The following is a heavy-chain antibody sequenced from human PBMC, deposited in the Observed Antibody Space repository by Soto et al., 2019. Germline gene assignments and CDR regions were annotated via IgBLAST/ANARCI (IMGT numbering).Heavy chain of an antibody. Sequence: QLQLQESGPGLVKPSETLSLTCTVSGGSISSSSYYWGWIRQPPGKGLEWIGSIYYSGSTYYNPSLKRRVTISVDTSKNQVSLKLTSVTAADTAVYYCARLGGRSYGSPFYWGQGTLVTVSS. V-gene: IGHV4-39*01. CDR1: GGSISSSSYY. J-gene: IGHJ4*02. CDR3: ARLGGRSYGSPFY. CDR2: IYYSGST. D-gene: IGHD3-10*01.